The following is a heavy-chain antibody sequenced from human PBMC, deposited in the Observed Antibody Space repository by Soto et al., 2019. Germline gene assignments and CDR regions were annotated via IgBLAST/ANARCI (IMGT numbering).Heavy chain of an antibody. J-gene: IGHJ5*02. CDR2: IDYSGST. CDR1: CGSISSGSYY. CDR3: ARQGYYGSGSYYKFRWFEP. V-gene: IGHV4-39*01. Sequence: SDTMSLTCRVSCGSISSGSYYWVFICHHPWKWLEWIASIDYSGSTYCNPSLKSRVTIFVDTSRNRCSLKLSSVTAADTALYYCARQGYYGSGSYYKFRWFEPWGQGTLVTVSS. D-gene: IGHD3-10*01.